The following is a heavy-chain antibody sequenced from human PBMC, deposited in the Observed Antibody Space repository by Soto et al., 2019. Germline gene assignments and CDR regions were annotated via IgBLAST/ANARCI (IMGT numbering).Heavy chain of an antibody. V-gene: IGHV4-39*01. D-gene: IGHD1-26*01. Sequence: PSETLSLTCTVSGRSISSSSYYWAWIRQPPGKGLEWIGSIYYSGITYYNPSLKSRVTIYVDTSKNQFSLKLSSVTAADMAVYYCARPSGSSLYSFDYGGKGTLVTVPS. CDR1: GRSISSSSYY. CDR2: IYYSGIT. CDR3: ARPSGSSLYSFDY. J-gene: IGHJ4*02.